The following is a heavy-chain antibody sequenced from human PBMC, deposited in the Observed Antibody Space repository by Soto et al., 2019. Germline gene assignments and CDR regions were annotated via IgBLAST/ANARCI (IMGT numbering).Heavy chain of an antibody. CDR3: ARAPVGLDTISYFDY. Sequence: FSGDSARNVGVHCAFIRKSPWKGLEWIGYICNGGSTYYRPSLESRMHMSLDATRNHYSLRLTSVTAADTAVYFCARAPVGLDTISYFDYWVQGNPDTVSS. V-gene: IGHV4-30-4*01. D-gene: IGHD3-3*01. CDR2: ICNGGST. J-gene: IGHJ4*02. CDR1: GDSARNVGVH.